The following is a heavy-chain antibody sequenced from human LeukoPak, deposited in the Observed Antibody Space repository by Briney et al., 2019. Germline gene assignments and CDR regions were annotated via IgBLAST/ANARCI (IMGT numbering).Heavy chain of an antibody. CDR3: ARESIVGATCGY. CDR1: RDTFSSDA. CDR2: IIPYFVTA. Sequence: ASVKVSCKTSRDTFSSDAFSWVRQAPGQGLEWMGGIIPYFVTANYAQKFQGRVTITADESTSTAYMELSSLRSEDTAVYYCARESIVGATCGYWGQGTLVTVSS. D-gene: IGHD1-26*01. V-gene: IGHV1-69*13. J-gene: IGHJ4*02.